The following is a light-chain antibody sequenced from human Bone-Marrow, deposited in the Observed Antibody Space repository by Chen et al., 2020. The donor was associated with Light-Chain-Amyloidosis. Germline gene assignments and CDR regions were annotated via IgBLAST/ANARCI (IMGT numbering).Light chain of an antibody. J-gene: IGLJ2*01. CDR2: DDS. V-gene: IGLV3-21*03. CDR3: QVGDTKNDHHVL. Sequence: SYVLTQPPSVSVAPGKTARITCGGYDIETTTVQWYQQRPGQAPLLVVYDDSDRPSGVSGRFSGSNSGNTATLTISGVEAGDEADYYCQVGDTKNDHHVLFGAGTKLTVL. CDR1: DIETTT.